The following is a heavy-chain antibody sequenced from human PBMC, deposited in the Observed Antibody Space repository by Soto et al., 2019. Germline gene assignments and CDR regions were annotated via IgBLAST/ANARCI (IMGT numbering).Heavy chain of an antibody. CDR2: IIPIFGTA. V-gene: IGHV1-69*01. CDR1: GGTFSSYA. D-gene: IGHD6-13*01. Sequence: QVQLVQSGAEVKKPGSSVKVSCKASGGTFSSYAISWVRQAPGQGLEWMGGIIPIFGTANYVQKFQGRVTITADESTSTAYMELSSLRSEDTAVYYCARDPPYSSSPWGAFDIWGQGTMVTVSS. J-gene: IGHJ3*02. CDR3: ARDPPYSSSPWGAFDI.